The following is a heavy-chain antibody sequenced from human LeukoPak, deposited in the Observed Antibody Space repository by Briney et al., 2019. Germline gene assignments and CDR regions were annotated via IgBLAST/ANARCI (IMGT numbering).Heavy chain of an antibody. Sequence: SGGSLRLSCATSGFTFSSYGMSWVRQAPGKGLEWVSGISGSGDSPHYADSVKGRFTISRDNSKNTLSLQMNSLRAEDTAVYYCAKASRLYFDYLYYFDYWGQGTLVTVSS. CDR2: ISGSGDSP. CDR3: AKASRLYFDYLYYFDY. CDR1: GFTFSSYG. D-gene: IGHD3-9*01. V-gene: IGHV3-23*01. J-gene: IGHJ4*02.